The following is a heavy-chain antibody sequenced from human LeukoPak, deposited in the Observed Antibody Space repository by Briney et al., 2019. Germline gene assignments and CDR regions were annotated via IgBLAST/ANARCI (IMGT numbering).Heavy chain of an antibody. CDR1: GFTVSSNY. CDR3: ARTKYSGSYTSFDY. CDR2: IYSGGST. D-gene: IGHD1-26*01. V-gene: IGHV3-53*04. J-gene: IGHJ4*02. Sequence: GGSLRLSCAASGFTVSSNYMSWVRQAPGKGLEWVSVIYSGGSTYYADSVKGRFTISRHNSKNTLYLQMNSLRAEDTAVYYCARTKYSGSYTSFDYWGQGTLVTVSS.